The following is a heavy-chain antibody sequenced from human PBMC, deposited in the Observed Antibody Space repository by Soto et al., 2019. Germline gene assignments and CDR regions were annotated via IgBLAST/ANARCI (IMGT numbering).Heavy chain of an antibody. CDR2: ITSGSDYI. Sequence: EVQLVESGGGLVNSGGSLRLSCAASGFTFSSYTMNWVRQAPGKGLEWVAFITSGSDYIYYADSVKGRFTSSRGDANNSRFRERSSLRAEDTAVYYCTREHVVTIFRRGQRGSFDNWSQGTLVTVSS. D-gene: IGHD3-9*01. CDR3: TREHVVTIFRRGQRGSFDN. J-gene: IGHJ4*02. CDR1: GFTFSSYT. V-gene: IGHV3-21*01.